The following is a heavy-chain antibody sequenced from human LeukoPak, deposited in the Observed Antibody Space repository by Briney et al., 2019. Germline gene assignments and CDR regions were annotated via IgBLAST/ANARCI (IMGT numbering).Heavy chain of an antibody. CDR1: GYSFTSYW. CDR2: IYPGDSDT. CDR3: ARQATIFGYYYYGMDV. J-gene: IGHJ6*02. Sequence: GESLKISCKGSGYSFTSYWIGWVRQVPGKGLEWMGIIYPGDSDTRYSPSFQGQVTISADKSISTAYLQWSSLKASDTAMYYCARQATIFGYYYYGMDVWGQGITVTVSS. D-gene: IGHD3-3*01. V-gene: IGHV5-51*01.